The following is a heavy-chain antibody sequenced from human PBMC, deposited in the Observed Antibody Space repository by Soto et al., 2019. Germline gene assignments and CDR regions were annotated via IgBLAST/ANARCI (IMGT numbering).Heavy chain of an antibody. CDR1: GFTFSSYG. D-gene: IGHD5-12*01. CDR3: AKVGGRGYSGYDSVRWFDP. V-gene: IGHV3-30*18. J-gene: IGHJ5*02. CDR2: ISYDGSNK. Sequence: GGSLRLSCAASGFTFSSYGMHWVHQAPGKGLEWVAVISYDGSNKYYADSVKGRFTISRDNSKNTLYLQMNSLRAEDTAVYYCAKVGGRGYSGYDSVRWFDPWGQGTLVTVSS.